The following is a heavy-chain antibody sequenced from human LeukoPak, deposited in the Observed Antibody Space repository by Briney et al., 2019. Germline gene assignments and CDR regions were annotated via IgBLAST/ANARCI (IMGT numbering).Heavy chain of an antibody. J-gene: IGHJ6*04. CDR1: GFTFSSCA. D-gene: IGHD3-10*01. V-gene: IGHV3-23*01. Sequence: GGSLRLSCAASGFTFSSCAMSWVRQAPGKGLEWVSAISGSGGSTYYADSVKGRFTISRDNSKNTLYLQMNSLRAEDTAVYYCAKVYGSGSYYPYYYGMDVWGKGTTVTVSS. CDR3: AKVYGSGSYYPYYYGMDV. CDR2: ISGSGGST.